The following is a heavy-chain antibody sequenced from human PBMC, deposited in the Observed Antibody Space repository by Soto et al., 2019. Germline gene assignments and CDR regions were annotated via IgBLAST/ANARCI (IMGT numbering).Heavy chain of an antibody. CDR3: ARHGSSSLRYYYYGIDV. J-gene: IGHJ6*02. V-gene: IGHV5-51*01. CDR1: GYSFTSYW. D-gene: IGHD6-13*01. CDR2: IYPGDSDT. Sequence: GESLKISCQGSGYSFTSYWIGWGRQMPGKGLEWMGIIYPGDSDTRYSPSFQGQVTISADKSISTAYLQWSSLKASDTAMYYCARHGSSSLRYYYYGIDVWGQGTTVTVSS.